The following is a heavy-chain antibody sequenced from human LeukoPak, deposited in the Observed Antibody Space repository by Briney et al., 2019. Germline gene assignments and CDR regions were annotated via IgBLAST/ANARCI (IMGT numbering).Heavy chain of an antibody. J-gene: IGHJ3*02. V-gene: IGHV3-13*01. CDR2: IGDAGDT. CDR1: GFTFSSYE. D-gene: IGHD6-19*01. Sequence: GGSLRLSCAASGFTFSSYEMHRVRQGTGKGLEWVSAIGDAGDTYYAGSVKGRFTISRENAKNSLYLQMNSLRAGDTAVYYCAREGEAGTGAYDIWGQGTMVTVSS. CDR3: AREGEAGTGAYDI.